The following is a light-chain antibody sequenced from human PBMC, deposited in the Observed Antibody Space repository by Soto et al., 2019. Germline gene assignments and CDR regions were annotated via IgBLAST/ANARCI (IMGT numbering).Light chain of an antibody. CDR2: EVN. J-gene: IGLJ3*02. V-gene: IGLV2-23*02. CDR3: CSSVGSPIWV. Sequence: QSALTQPASESGSPGQSITISCTGTSNDVGTYNRVSWYQQYPGKAPTLMIYEVNKRPSGVSIRFSGSKSGNTASLTISGLQAEDEADYYCCSSVGSPIWVFGGGTKLTVL. CDR1: SNDVGTYNR.